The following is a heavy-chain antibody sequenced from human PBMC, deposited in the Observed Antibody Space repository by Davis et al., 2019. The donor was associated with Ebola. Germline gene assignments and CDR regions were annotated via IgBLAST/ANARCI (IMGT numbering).Heavy chain of an antibody. CDR2: FSYGDNTH. D-gene: IGHD3-16*01. CDR3: TSYDS. CDR1: GASISSRSYY. J-gene: IGHJ4*02. V-gene: IGHV4-39*07. Sequence: SETLSLTCTVSGASISSRSYYWGWIRQPPGKGLEWVGSFSYGDNTHYYNPSLRSRVTISLDTSKNQFSLKVTSMTAADTAVYYCTSYDSWGQGAHVTVSS.